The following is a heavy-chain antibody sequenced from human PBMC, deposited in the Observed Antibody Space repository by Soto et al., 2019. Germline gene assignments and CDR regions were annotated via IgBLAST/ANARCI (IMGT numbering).Heavy chain of an antibody. Sequence: LRLSCAASGFTFSNAWMSWVRQAPGKGLEWVGRIKSKTDGGTTDYAAPVKGRFTISRDDSKNTLYLQMNSLKTEDTAVYYCTTGIVGATTDYYYYYGMDVWGQGTTVTVSS. V-gene: IGHV3-15*01. CDR2: IKSKTDGGTT. J-gene: IGHJ6*02. CDR3: TTGIVGATTDYYYYYGMDV. D-gene: IGHD1-26*01. CDR1: GFTFSNAW.